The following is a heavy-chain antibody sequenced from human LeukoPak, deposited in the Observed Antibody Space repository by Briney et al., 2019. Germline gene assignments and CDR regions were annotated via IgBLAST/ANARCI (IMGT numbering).Heavy chain of an antibody. CDR1: GFTVSSNY. V-gene: IGHV3-66*01. J-gene: IGHJ3*02. CDR3: ARGYYDSSGLGDAFDI. CDR2: IYSGGST. D-gene: IGHD3-22*01. Sequence: PGGSLRLSCAASGFTVSSNYMSWVRQAPGKGLEWVSVIYSGGSTYYADSVKGRFTIPRDNSKNTLYLQMNSLRAEDTAVYYCARGYYDSSGLGDAFDIWAKGQWSPSLQ.